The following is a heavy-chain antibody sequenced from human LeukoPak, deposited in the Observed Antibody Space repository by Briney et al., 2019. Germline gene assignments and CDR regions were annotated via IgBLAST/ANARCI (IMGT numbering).Heavy chain of an antibody. CDR3: ARDSYCSGGSCYYYYGMDV. J-gene: IGHJ6*02. CDR1: GYTFTNYT. D-gene: IGHD2-15*01. CDR2: ISAYNGNT. Sequence: ASVKVSCKASGYTFTNYTINWVRLAPGQGLEWMGWISAYNGNTNYAQKLQGRVTMTTDTSTSTAYMELRSLRSDDTAVYYCARDSYCSGGSCYYYYGMDVWGQGTTVTVSS. V-gene: IGHV1-18*01.